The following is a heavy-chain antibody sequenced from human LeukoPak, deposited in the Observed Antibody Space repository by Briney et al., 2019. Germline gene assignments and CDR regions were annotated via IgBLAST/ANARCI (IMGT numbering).Heavy chain of an antibody. Sequence: GGSLRLSCAASGFTVSSNYMSWVRQAPVKGLEWLSLIYSGGSTYYADSVKGRFTISRDNSRNTLYLQMSSLRAEDTAVYYCARGDYTSGWLDYWGQGTLVTVSS. CDR2: IYSGGST. CDR1: GFTVSSNY. D-gene: IGHD6-19*01. CDR3: ARGDYTSGWLDY. J-gene: IGHJ4*02. V-gene: IGHV3-53*01.